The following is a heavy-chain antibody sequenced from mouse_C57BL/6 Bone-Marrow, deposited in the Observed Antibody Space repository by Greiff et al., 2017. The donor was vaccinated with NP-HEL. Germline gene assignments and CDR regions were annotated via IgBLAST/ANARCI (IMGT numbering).Heavy chain of an antibody. D-gene: IGHD1-1*01. CDR2: INPNNGGT. J-gene: IGHJ1*03. Sequence: VQLQQSGPELVKPGASVKMSCKASGYTFTDYNMHWVKQSHGKSLEWIGYINPNNGGTSYNQKFKGKATLTVNKSSSTAYMELRSLTSEDSAVYYCAITTVVAYWYFDVWGTGTTVTVSS. V-gene: IGHV1-22*01. CDR1: GYTFTDYN. CDR3: AITTVVAYWYFDV.